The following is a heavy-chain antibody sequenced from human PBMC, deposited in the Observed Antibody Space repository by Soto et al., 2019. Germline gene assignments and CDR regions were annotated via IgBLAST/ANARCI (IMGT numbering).Heavy chain of an antibody. Sequence: ASVKVSCKASGYTFTSYYMHWVRQAPGQGLEWMGIINPSGGSTSYAQKFQGRVTMTRDTSTSTVYMELSSLRSEDTAVYYCVTDPPTYHHSGKGGFQHWDQGTLVTVSS. J-gene: IGHJ1*01. CDR3: VTDPPTYHHSGKGGFQH. CDR2: INPSGGST. D-gene: IGHD2-15*01. V-gene: IGHV1-46*01. CDR1: GYTFTSYY.